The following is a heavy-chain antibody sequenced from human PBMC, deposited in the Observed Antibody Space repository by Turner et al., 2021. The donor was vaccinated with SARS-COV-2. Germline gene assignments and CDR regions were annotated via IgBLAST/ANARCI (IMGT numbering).Heavy chain of an antibody. CDR2: INWNSGSI. CDR3: SKALSSTSVALMDV. J-gene: IGHJ6*02. Sequence: EVQLVESGGGLVQPGRSLRLSCVTSGFNFDDYATHWVRQAPGKGLEWVSGINWNSGSIGYADSVKGRFTISRDNAKNSLYLQMNSLRVEDTALYYCSKALSSTSVALMDVWGQGTTVIVS. D-gene: IGHD2-2*01. CDR1: GFNFDDYA. V-gene: IGHV3-9*01.